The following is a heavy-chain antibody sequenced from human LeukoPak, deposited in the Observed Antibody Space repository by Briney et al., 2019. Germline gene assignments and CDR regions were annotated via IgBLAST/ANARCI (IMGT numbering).Heavy chain of an antibody. V-gene: IGHV3-21*01. J-gene: IGHJ4*02. CDR2: ISSRSRYI. D-gene: IGHD2-2*01. Sequence: GGSLRLSCAASGFTFSSYSMNGVRQAPGKGLDGVSSISSRSRYIYYADSLKGWFTISRDNAKNSLYLQMNTMRAEDTAVYHCARLAVVVPAAIGLHYWGQGTLVTVSS. CDR1: GFTFSSYS. CDR3: ARLAVVVPAAIGLHY.